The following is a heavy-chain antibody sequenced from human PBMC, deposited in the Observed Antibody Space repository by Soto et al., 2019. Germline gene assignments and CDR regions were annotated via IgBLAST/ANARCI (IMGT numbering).Heavy chain of an antibody. V-gene: IGHV2-5*02. J-gene: IGHJ5*02. Sequence: QITLKESGPTLVKPTQTLTLTCTFSGFSLTTRGVGVGWIRQPPGKALECLALIYWDDDKRYSPSLQSRLSTTNDTSKNQVVLTMPNVDPVDTATYYCAHIPTYYQYDWFDPWRQGTLVSVSS. CDR3: AHIPTYYQYDWFDP. D-gene: IGHD3-16*01. CDR1: GFSLTTRGVG. CDR2: IYWDDDK.